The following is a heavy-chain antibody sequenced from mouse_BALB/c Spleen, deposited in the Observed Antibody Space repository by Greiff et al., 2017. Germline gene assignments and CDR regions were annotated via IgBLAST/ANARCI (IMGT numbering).Heavy chain of an antibody. CDR3: ARGKGNFPMDY. CDR1: GFSLTSYG. CDR2: IWAGGST. Sequence: VKLMESGPGLVAPSQSLSITCTVSGFSLTSYGVHWVRQPPGKGLEWLGVIWAGGSTNYNSALMSRLSISKDNSKSQVFLKMNSLQTDDTAMYYCARGKGNFPMDYWGQGTSVTVSS. J-gene: IGHJ4*01. V-gene: IGHV2-9*02. D-gene: IGHD2-1*01.